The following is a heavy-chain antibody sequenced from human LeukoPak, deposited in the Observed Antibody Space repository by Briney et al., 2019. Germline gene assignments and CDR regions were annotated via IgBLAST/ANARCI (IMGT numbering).Heavy chain of an antibody. CDR1: GGSISSYY. Sequence: SETLSLTCTVSGGSISSYYWSWIRQPPGKGLEWIGEINHSGSTNYNPSLKSRVTISVDTSKNQFSLKLSSVTAADTAVYYCASPVGGDRYFQHWGQGTLVTVSS. CDR3: ASPVGGDRYFQH. CDR2: INHSGST. J-gene: IGHJ1*01. D-gene: IGHD2-21*01. V-gene: IGHV4-34*01.